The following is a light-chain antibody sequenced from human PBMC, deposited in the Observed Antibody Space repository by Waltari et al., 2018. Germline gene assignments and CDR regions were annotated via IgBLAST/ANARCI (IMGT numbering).Light chain of an antibody. Sequence: EIVLTQSPGTLSLSPGERATLYCRASQIISNNYLAWYKAKPGQAPRLLIYGRSHRATGIPDRFSGGGSGTDFTLTISRLEPEDFAVYYCQQFGGSPKYTFGQGTKLEIK. CDR1: QIISNNY. V-gene: IGKV3-20*01. CDR2: GRS. CDR3: QQFGGSPKYT. J-gene: IGKJ2*01.